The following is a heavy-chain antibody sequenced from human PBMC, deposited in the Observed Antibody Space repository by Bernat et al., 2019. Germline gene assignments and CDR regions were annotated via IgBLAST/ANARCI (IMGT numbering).Heavy chain of an antibody. Sequence: EVQLVESGGGLVQPGGSLRLSCAASGFTFRSYGMSWVRQTPGRGLEWVSAISDTVSSKYYADSVKGRFTISRDNSKNTIFLQMNSRRAEDTAVYYCAKDSPVLTIWGQGTMVTVSS. V-gene: IGHV3-23*04. CDR2: ISDTVSSK. D-gene: IGHD2-8*01. CDR3: AKDSPVLTI. J-gene: IGHJ3*02. CDR1: GFTFRSYG.